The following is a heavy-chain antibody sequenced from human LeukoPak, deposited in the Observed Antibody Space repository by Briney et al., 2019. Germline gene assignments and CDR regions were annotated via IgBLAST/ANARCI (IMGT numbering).Heavy chain of an antibody. D-gene: IGHD6-19*01. CDR1: GYTFTGYY. CDR2: INPNSGGT. CDR3: AKGTSSGWYYFDY. J-gene: IGHJ4*02. Sequence: ASVKVSCKASGYTFTGYYMHWVRQAPGQGLEWMGWINPNSGGTNYAQKFQGRVTMTRDTSISTAYMELSRLRSDDTAVYYCAKGTSSGWYYFDYWGQGTLVTVSS. V-gene: IGHV1-2*02.